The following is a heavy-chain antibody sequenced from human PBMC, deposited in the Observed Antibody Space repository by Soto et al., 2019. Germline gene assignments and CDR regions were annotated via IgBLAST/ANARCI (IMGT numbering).Heavy chain of an antibody. Sequence: SETLSLTCTVSGGSISNISYYWSWIRQPPGKGLEWIGSIYYSGSTYYSPSLKSRVTISVDTSKNQFSLKLSSVTAADTAVYYCASLVFGSENWFDPWGQGTLVTVSS. CDR3: ASLVFGSENWFDP. D-gene: IGHD2-15*01. J-gene: IGHJ5*02. CDR1: GGSISNISYY. V-gene: IGHV4-39*01. CDR2: IYYSGST.